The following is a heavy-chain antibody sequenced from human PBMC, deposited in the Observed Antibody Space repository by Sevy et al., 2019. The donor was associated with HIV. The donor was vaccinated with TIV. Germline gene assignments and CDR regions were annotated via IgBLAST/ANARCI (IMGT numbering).Heavy chain of an antibody. Sequence: GGSLRLSCAASEFTFRSYTMSWVRQAPGKGLEWVAGVSGSGGSTFYADSVKGRFTISRDNSKNTLYLQMNSLRAEDTATYYCAKDKNVNGRYYFDYWGQGTLVTVSS. CDR3: AKDKNVNGRYYFDY. V-gene: IGHV3-23*01. CDR2: VSGSGGST. CDR1: EFTFRSYT. J-gene: IGHJ4*02. D-gene: IGHD2-8*01.